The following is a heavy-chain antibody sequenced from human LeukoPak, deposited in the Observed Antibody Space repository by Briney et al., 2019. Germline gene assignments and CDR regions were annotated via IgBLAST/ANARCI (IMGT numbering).Heavy chain of an antibody. Sequence: PSETLSLTCTVSGGSISSYYWSWIRQPAGKGLEWIGRIYTSGSTNYNPSLRSRVTMSVDTSKNQFSLKLSSVTAADTAVYYCAREGRANCSSTSCYTGVYFDYWGQGTLVTVSS. CDR2: IYTSGST. V-gene: IGHV4-4*07. J-gene: IGHJ4*02. CDR1: GGSISSYY. D-gene: IGHD2-2*02. CDR3: AREGRANCSSTSCYTGVYFDY.